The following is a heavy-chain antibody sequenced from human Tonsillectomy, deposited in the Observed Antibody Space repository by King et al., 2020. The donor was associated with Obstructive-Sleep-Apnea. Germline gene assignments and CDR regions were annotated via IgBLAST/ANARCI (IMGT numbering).Heavy chain of an antibody. CDR2: IKEDGSEK. CDR3: AGAVASNWFDP. V-gene: IGHV3-7*04. Sequence: VQLVESGGGLVQPGGSLRLSCAASGFTFSSYWMSWVRQAPGKGLEWVANIKEDGSEKYYVDSVKGRFTISRDNAKNSLYLQMNSLRADDTAVYYCAGAVASNWFDPWGQGTLVTVSS. J-gene: IGHJ5*02. CDR1: GFTFSSYW.